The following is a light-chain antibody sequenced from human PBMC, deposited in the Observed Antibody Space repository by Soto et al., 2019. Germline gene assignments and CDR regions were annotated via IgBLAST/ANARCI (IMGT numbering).Light chain of an antibody. J-gene: IGKJ5*01. Sequence: DIQMTQSPSTLSASVGDRDTITCRASHSISNWLAWYQQKSGKAPKLLIYKASSLESGVQSTFSGSGSGKESTLTISSRHPDDFGRYYRKHYTSYSMSLGHGTRLAIK. CDR1: HSISNW. CDR2: KAS. CDR3: KHYTSYSMS. V-gene: IGKV1-5*03.